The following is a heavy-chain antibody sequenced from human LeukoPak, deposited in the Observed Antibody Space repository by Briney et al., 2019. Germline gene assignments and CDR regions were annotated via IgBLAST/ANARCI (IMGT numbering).Heavy chain of an antibody. CDR2: IYYSGST. D-gene: IGHD2-2*01. J-gene: IGHJ3*02. Sequence: PSETLSLTCTVSGGSISSYYWSCIRQPPGKGLEWIGYIYYSGSTNYNPSLKSRVTISVDTSKNQFSLKLSSVTAADTAVYYCARDDIGYCSSTSCYSRAFDIWGQGTMVTVSS. CDR1: GGSISSYY. CDR3: ARDDIGYCSSTSCYSRAFDI. V-gene: IGHV4-59*01.